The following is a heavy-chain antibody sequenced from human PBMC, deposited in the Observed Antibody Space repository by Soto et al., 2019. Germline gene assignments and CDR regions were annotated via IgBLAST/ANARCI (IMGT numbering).Heavy chain of an antibody. CDR1: GYTFTSYA. CDR3: ARVPWVNRQFDP. D-gene: IGHD7-27*01. J-gene: IGHJ5*02. CDR2: INAGNGNT. V-gene: IGHV1-3*01. Sequence: GASLKVSCKASGYTFTSYAMHWVRQAPGQRLEWMGWINAGNGNTKYSQKFQGRVTITRDTSASTAYMELSSLRSEDTAVYYCARVPWVNRQFDPWGQGTLVTVSS.